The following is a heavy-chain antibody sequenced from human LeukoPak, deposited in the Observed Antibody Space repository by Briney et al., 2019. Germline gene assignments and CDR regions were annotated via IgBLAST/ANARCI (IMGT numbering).Heavy chain of an antibody. D-gene: IGHD5-18*01. CDR2: IYYSGST. V-gene: IGHV4-61*01. CDR1: GGSVSSGSYY. Sequence: SETLSLTCTVSGGSVSSGSYYWSWIRQPPGTGLEWIGYIYYSGSTNYNPSLKSRVTISADTSKNQFSLKLSSVTAADTAVYHCAREAMYSYGNNFDYWGQGTLVAVSS. CDR3: AREAMYSYGNNFDY. J-gene: IGHJ4*02.